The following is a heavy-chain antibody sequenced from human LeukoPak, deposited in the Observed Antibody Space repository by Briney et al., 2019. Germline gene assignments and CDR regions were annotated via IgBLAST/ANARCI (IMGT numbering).Heavy chain of an antibody. CDR2: VYHSGST. Sequence: TLSLTCAVSGVSISSGGYSWSWVRQPPGKGLEWIGYVYHSGSTYYNPSLKSRVTISVDTSKNQFSLKLSSVTAADTAVYYCARVGGDIVLMALNYWGQGTLVTVSS. D-gene: IGHD2-8*01. V-gene: IGHV4-30-2*01. J-gene: IGHJ4*02. CDR3: ARVGGDIVLMALNY. CDR1: GVSISSGGYS.